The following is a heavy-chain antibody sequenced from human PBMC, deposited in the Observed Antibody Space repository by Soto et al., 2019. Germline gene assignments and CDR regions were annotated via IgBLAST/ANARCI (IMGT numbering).Heavy chain of an antibody. CDR2: ISTSSSYT. Sequence: GGSLRLSCAASGFTFSNYAMSWVRQAPGKGLEWVSYISTSSSYTNYADSVRGRFTVSRDNAKNSLYLHMNSLRAEDTAIYYCARDRYAGRNWFDPWGQGTLVTVSS. CDR3: ARDRYAGRNWFDP. J-gene: IGHJ5*02. CDR1: GFTFSNYA. D-gene: IGHD2-8*01. V-gene: IGHV3-11*05.